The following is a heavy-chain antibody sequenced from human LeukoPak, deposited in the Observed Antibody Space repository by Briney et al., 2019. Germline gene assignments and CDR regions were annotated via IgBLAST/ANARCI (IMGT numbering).Heavy chain of an antibody. CDR2: IYTSGST. J-gene: IGHJ3*02. CDR1: GGSISNYY. Sequence: SETLSLTCTVSGGSISNYYWSWIRQPAGKGLEWIGRIYTSGSTNYNPSLKSRVTMSVDTSKNQFSLKLSSVTAADTAVYYCARDGDSSGYYYLEAFDIWGQGTMVTVSS. D-gene: IGHD3-22*01. V-gene: IGHV4-4*07. CDR3: ARDGDSSGYYYLEAFDI.